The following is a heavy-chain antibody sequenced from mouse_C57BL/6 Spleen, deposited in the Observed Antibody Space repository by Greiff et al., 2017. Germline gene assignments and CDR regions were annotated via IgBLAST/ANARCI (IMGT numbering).Heavy chain of an antibody. CDR1: GFYIKNTY. CDR2: LDPANGNT. Sequence: EVQLQQSVAELVRPGASVKLSCTASGFYIKNTYMHWVKQEPEQGLEWIGRLDPANGNTKYAPKFKGKVMITADISSNTAYLQVSSLTSADTAIYYSARGGTFDYWCKGTTLTVSS. V-gene: IGHV14-3*01. D-gene: IGHD4-1*01. CDR3: ARGGTFDY. J-gene: IGHJ2*01.